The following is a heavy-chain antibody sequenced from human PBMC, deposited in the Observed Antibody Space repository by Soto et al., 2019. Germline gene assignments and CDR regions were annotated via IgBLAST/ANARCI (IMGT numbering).Heavy chain of an antibody. CDR2: IYATGTT. V-gene: IGHV4-4*07. J-gene: IGHJ5*02. CDR3: VRDGAKTLRDWFDP. D-gene: IGHD1-26*01. CDR1: GASISGFY. Sequence: SETLSLTCTVSGASISGFYWSWIRKSAGKGLEWIGRIYATGTTDYNPSLKSRVMMSVDTSKKQFSLKLRSVTAADTAVYYCVRDGAKTLRDWFDPWGQGISVTVSS.